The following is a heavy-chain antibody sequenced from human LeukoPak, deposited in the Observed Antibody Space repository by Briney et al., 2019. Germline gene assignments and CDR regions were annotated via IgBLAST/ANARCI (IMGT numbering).Heavy chain of an antibody. CDR3: ARDSGDRPQAVGYLFDY. D-gene: IGHD7-27*01. Sequence: QAGGSLRLSCAASGFSFGTHWMAWVRQPPGAGPEWVANIKQDETETYYADAVRGRFTITRDNAKNSLYLQMDNLRGEDTAVYYCARDSGDRPQAVGYLFDYWGQGSLVTVSS. CDR2: IKQDETET. CDR1: GFSFGTHW. J-gene: IGHJ4*02. V-gene: IGHV3-7*01.